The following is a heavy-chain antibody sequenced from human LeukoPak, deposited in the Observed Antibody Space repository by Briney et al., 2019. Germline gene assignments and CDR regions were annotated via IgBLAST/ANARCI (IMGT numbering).Heavy chain of an antibody. CDR3: ARDQPVYGSGSYPGVDY. CDR2: ISYDGSNK. Sequence: GGSLRLSCAASGFTFSSYGMHWVRQAPGKGLEWVAVISYDGSNKYYADSVKGRFTISRDNAKNSLYLQMNSLRAEDTAVYYCARDQPVYGSGSYPGVDYWGQGTLVTVSS. CDR1: GFTFSSYG. V-gene: IGHV3-30*03. J-gene: IGHJ4*02. D-gene: IGHD3-10*01.